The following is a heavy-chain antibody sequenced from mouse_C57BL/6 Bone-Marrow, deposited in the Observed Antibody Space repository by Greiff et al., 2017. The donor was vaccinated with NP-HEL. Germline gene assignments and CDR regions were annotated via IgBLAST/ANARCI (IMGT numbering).Heavy chain of an antibody. D-gene: IGHD1-1*01. CDR2: IYPGSGST. Sequence: QVQLKQPGAELVKPGASVKMSCKASGYTFTSYWITWVKQRPGQGLEWIGDIYPGSGSTNYNEKFKSKATLTVDTSSSTAYMQLSSLTSEDSAVYYCSYDGSSYSWFAYWGQGTLVTVSA. CDR1: GYTFTSYW. V-gene: IGHV1-55*01. J-gene: IGHJ3*01. CDR3: SYDGSSYSWFAY.